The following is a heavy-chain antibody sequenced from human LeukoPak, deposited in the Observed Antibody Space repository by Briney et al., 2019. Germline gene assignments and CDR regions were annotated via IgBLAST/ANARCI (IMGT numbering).Heavy chain of an antibody. Sequence: GGSLRLSCAASGFTFSSYGMHWVRQAPGKGLECVTVISYDGSDKYYADSVKGRFTISRDNSKNTLSLQMNSLRAEDTAVYYCAKGWRYLDYWGQGILVTVSS. V-gene: IGHV3-30*18. CDR2: ISYDGSDK. CDR3: AKGWRYLDY. J-gene: IGHJ4*02. CDR1: GFTFSSYG. D-gene: IGHD2-15*01.